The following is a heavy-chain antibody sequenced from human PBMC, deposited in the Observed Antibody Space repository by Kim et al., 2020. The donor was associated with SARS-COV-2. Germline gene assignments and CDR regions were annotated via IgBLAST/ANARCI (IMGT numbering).Heavy chain of an antibody. J-gene: IGHJ4*02. D-gene: IGHD1-26*01. Sequence: RFTISRDNAKSTLYLQMNSLRAEDTAVYYCAKDPLGIVLLGGPRRAPVDYWGQGTLVTVSS. V-gene: IGHV3-23*01. CDR3: AKDPLGIVLLGGPRRAPVDY.